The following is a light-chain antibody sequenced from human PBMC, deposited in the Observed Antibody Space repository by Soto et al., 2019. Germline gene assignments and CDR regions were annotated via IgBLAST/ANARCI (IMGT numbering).Light chain of an antibody. CDR1: QSVSSY. Sequence: EIVLTQSPATLSLSPGERATLSCRASQSVSSYLAWYQQKPGQAPRLLIYDASNRATGIPARFSGSGSGTDFTLTISSREPEDFAVYYCQQRSNWHLTFGGGTKVEIK. V-gene: IGKV3-11*01. CDR2: DAS. CDR3: QQRSNWHLT. J-gene: IGKJ4*01.